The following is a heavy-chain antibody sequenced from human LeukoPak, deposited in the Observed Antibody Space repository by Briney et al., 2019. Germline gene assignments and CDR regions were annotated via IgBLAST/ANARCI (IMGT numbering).Heavy chain of an antibody. Sequence: PGGSLRLSCAASGFTFSSYWMSWVRQAPGKGLEWVANIKQDGSEKYYVDSVKGRFTISRDNAKNSLYLQMNSLRAEDTAVYYCVRLGELSDRGQYYFDYWGQGTLVTVSS. CDR3: VRLGELSDRGQYYFDY. V-gene: IGHV3-7*01. D-gene: IGHD3-16*02. CDR2: IKQDGSEK. J-gene: IGHJ4*02. CDR1: GFTFSSYW.